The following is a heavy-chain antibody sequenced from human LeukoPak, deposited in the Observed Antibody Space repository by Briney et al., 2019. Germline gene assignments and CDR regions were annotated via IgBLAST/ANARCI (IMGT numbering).Heavy chain of an antibody. Sequence: ASVKVSCKASGYTFTRYVMNWVRQAPGQGLEWMGWINPNSGGTNYAQKFQGRVTMTRDTSISTAYMELSRLRSDDTAVYYCARGSVTAAFGYWGQGTLVTVSS. V-gene: IGHV1-2*02. CDR3: ARGSVTAAFGY. CDR2: INPNSGGT. CDR1: GYTFTRYV. J-gene: IGHJ4*02. D-gene: IGHD2-21*02.